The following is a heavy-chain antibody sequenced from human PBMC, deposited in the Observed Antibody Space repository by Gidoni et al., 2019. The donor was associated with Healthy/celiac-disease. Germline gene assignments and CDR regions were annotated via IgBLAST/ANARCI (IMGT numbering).Heavy chain of an antibody. D-gene: IGHD2-15*01. CDR2: ISGSGGST. CDR3: AKDRGGYCSGGSCYSDGMDV. Sequence: EVQLLESGGGLVQPGGSLRLSCAASGFPFSSYAMSWVRQAPGKGLEWVSAISGSGGSTYYADSVKGRFTISRDNSKNTLYLQMNSLRAEDTAVYYCAKDRGGYCSGGSCYSDGMDVWGQGTTVTVSS. V-gene: IGHV3-23*01. CDR1: GFPFSSYA. J-gene: IGHJ6*02.